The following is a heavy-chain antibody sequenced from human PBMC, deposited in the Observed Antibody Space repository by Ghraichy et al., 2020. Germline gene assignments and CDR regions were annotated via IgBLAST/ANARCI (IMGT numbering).Heavy chain of an antibody. CDR1: GASMSRANYF. J-gene: IGHJ4*02. D-gene: IGHD4-17*01. CDR3: ASQDDYGDFFPFDY. V-gene: IGHV4-39*01. CDR2: IRHSGDT. Sequence: GSLRLSCTVSGASMSRANYFWGWFRQPPGEKLEWIGSIRHSGDTYYKSSLKSRVSISVDMSKNQFSLRLTSVTAADTAVYYCASQDDYGDFFPFDYWGQGTLVTVSS.